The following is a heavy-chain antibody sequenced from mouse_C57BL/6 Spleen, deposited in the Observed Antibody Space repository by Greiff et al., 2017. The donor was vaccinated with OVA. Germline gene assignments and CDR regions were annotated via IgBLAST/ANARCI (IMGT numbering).Heavy chain of an antibody. CDR3: ARWDSNYVGFAY. CDR2: IDPSASYT. CDR1: GYTFTSYW. D-gene: IGHD2-5*01. V-gene: IGHV1-50*01. Sequence: QVQLQQPGAELVKPGASVKLSCKASGYTFTSYWMQWVKQRPGQGLEWIGEIDPSASYTNYNQKFKGKATLTVDTSSSTAYMQLSSLTSEDSAVYYCARWDSNYVGFAYWGQGTLVTVSA. J-gene: IGHJ3*01.